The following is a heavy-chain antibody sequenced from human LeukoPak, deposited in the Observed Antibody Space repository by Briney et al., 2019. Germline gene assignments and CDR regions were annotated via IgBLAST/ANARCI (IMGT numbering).Heavy chain of an antibody. V-gene: IGHV1-18*01. D-gene: IGHD2-15*01. Sequence: ASVKVSCKASGYTFTSYGISWVRQAPGQGLEWMGWISAYNGNTNYAQKLQGRVTMTTDTSTSTAYMELRSLRSDDTAVYYCARALGGYCSGGSCSARDAFDIWGQGTMVTVSS. J-gene: IGHJ3*02. CDR1: GYTFTSYG. CDR3: ARALGGYCSGGSCSARDAFDI. CDR2: ISAYNGNT.